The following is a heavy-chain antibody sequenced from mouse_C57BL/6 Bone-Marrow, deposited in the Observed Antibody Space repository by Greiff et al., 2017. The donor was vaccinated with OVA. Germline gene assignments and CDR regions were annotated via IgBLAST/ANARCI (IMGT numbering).Heavy chain of an antibody. CDR3: TRSYGSYGCFDY. D-gene: IGHD2-1*01. Sequence: VHVKQSGTVLARPGASVKMSCKTSGYTFTSYWMHWVKQRPGQGLEWIGAIYPGNSDTSYNQKFKGKAKLTAVTSASTAYMELSSLTNEDSAVYYGTRSYGSYGCFDYWGQGTTLTVSS. V-gene: IGHV1-5*01. CDR1: GYTFTSYW. CDR2: IYPGNSDT. J-gene: IGHJ2*01.